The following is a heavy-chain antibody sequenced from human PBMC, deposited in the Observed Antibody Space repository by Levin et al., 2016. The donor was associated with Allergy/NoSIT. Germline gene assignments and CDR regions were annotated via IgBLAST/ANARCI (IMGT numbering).Heavy chain of an antibody. Sequence: GESLKISCAASGFTFSDYHMTWIRQAPGKGLEWVSCLSSGSSYYTNYADSVKGRFTISRDNARNSLYLQMDSLRAEDTAVYYCGLGTRTSWVYYDFWGQGTLVTVSS. CDR1: GFTFSDYH. CDR2: LSSGSSYYT. CDR3: GLGTRTSWVYYDF. J-gene: IGHJ4*02. V-gene: IGHV3-11*03. D-gene: IGHD7-27*01.